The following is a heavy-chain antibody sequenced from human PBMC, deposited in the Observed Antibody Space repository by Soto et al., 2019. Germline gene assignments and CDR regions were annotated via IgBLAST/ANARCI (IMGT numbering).Heavy chain of an antibody. Sequence: PGGSLRLSCAASGFTFSNYGIHWVRQAPGKGLEWVAIISYDGTNQYYADSVRGRFTISRDNSKNTLYLQMNSLRAEDTAVYYCANSRPPGIPVAGSWPPRAPYLWGQGTMVTVSS. CDR2: ISYDGTNQ. CDR1: GFTFSNYG. CDR3: ANSRPPGIPVAGSWPPRAPYL. V-gene: IGHV3-30*18. J-gene: IGHJ3*01. D-gene: IGHD6-19*01.